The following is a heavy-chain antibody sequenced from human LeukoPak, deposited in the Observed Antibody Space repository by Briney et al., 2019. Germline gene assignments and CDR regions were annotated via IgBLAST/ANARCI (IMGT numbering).Heavy chain of an antibody. V-gene: IGHV4-34*01. D-gene: IGHD5-18*01. J-gene: IGHJ4*02. CDR1: GGSFSGYY. Sequence: SETLSLTCAVYGGSFSGYYWSWIRQPPGKGLEWIGEINHSGSTNYNPSLKSRVTISVDTSKNQLSLKLSSVTAADTAVYYCARRKIQLWLLGGAFDYWGQGTLVTVSS. CDR3: ARRKIQLWLLGGAFDY. CDR2: INHSGST.